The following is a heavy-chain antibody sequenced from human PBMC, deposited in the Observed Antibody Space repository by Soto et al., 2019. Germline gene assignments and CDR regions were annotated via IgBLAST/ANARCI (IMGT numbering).Heavy chain of an antibody. Sequence: GASVKVSCKASGGSFSTYGINWVRLAPGQGLEWMGGIIPKFGTTNYAQKFRGRVTITADESTNTLYLQMNSLRAEDTAVYYCTSGTSGSSGPPYWGQGTLVTVSS. CDR1: GGSFSTYG. CDR2: IIPKFGTT. J-gene: IGHJ4*02. CDR3: TSGTSGSSGPPY. D-gene: IGHD3-22*01. V-gene: IGHV1-69*13.